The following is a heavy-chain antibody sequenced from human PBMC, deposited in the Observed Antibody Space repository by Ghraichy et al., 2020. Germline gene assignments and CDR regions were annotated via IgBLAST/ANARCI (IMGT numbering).Heavy chain of an antibody. V-gene: IGHV3-21*01. Sequence: GGSLRLSCAASGFTFSSYSMNWVRQAPGKGLEWVSSISSSSSYIYYADSVKGRFTISRDNAKNSLYLQMNSLRAEDTAVYYCAGEETYYDFWSGYGVGDGDGGKDVWGQGTTVTVSS. J-gene: IGHJ6*02. D-gene: IGHD3-3*01. CDR1: GFTFSSYS. CDR2: ISSSSSYI. CDR3: AGEETYYDFWSGYGVGDGDGGKDV.